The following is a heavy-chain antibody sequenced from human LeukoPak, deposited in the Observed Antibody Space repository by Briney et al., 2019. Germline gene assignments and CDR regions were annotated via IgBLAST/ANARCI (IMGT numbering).Heavy chain of an antibody. D-gene: IGHD6-19*01. CDR3: ARGFSIAVAGTAPPDY. Sequence: GASVKVSCKASGYTFTSYDINWVRQATGQGLERMGWMNPNSGNTGYAQKFQGRVTMTRNTSISTAYMELSSLRSEDTAVYYCARGFSIAVAGTAPPDYWGQGTLVTVSS. V-gene: IGHV1-8*01. CDR1: GYTFTSYD. J-gene: IGHJ4*02. CDR2: MNPNSGNT.